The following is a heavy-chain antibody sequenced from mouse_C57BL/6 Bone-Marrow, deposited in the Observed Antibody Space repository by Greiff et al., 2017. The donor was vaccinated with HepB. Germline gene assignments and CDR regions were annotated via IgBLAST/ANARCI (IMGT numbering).Heavy chain of an antibody. CDR3: ARDLDYFDY. CDR1: GFTFSDYY. CDR2: FNYDGSST. J-gene: IGHJ2*01. V-gene: IGHV5-16*01. Sequence: EVKLMESEGGLVQPGSSMKLSCTASGFTFSDYYMAWVRQVPEKGLEWVANFNYDGSSTYYLDSLKSRFIISRDNAKNILYLQMSSLKSEDTATYYCARDLDYFDYWGQGTTLTVSS.